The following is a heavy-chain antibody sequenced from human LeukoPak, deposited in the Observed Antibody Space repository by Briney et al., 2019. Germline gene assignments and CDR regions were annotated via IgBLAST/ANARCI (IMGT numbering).Heavy chain of an antibody. J-gene: IGHJ4*02. CDR2: IYYSGST. D-gene: IGHD3-9*01. CDR1: GGSISSSSYY. Sequence: SETLTLTCTVSGGSISSSSYYWGWIRQPPGKGLVWIGSIYYSGSTYYNPSLKSRVTISVDTSKNQFSLKLNSVTAADTAVYYCARDRTYYDILTGYSTPYFDYRGQGTLVTVSS. CDR3: ARDRTYYDILTGYSTPYFDY. V-gene: IGHV4-39*02.